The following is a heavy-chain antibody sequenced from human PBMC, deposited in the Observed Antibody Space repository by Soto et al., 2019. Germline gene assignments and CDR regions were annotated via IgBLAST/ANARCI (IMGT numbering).Heavy chain of an antibody. V-gene: IGHV4-59*08. D-gene: IGHD4-17*01. CDR3: ARTPYGDGLEYFDY. J-gene: IGHJ4*02. CDR2: IYYSGST. Sequence: KPSETLSLTCTVSGGSISSYYWSWIRQPPGKGLEWIGYIYYSGSTNYNPSLKSRVTISVDTSKNQFSLKLSSVTAADTAVYYCARTPYGDGLEYFDYWGQGTLVTVSS. CDR1: GGSISSYY.